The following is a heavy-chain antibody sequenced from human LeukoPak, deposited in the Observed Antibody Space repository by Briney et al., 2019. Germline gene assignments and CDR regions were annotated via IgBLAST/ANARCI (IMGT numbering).Heavy chain of an antibody. CDR2: IIPILGIA. Sequence: GASVKVSCEASGGTFSSYTISWVRQAPGQGLEWMGRIIPILGIANYAQKFQGRVTITADKSTSTAYMELSSLRSEDTAVYYCARIRSYCGGDCEDYYYGMDVWGQGTTVTVSS. J-gene: IGHJ6*02. CDR1: GGTFSSYT. D-gene: IGHD2-21*02. V-gene: IGHV1-69*02. CDR3: ARIRSYCGGDCEDYYYGMDV.